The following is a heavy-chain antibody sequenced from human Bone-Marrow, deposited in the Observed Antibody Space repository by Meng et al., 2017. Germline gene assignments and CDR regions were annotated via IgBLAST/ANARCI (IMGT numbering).Heavy chain of an antibody. J-gene: IGHJ4*02. Sequence: VQLVESGGGVVQPGRSLRLSCAASGFTFSSYAMSWVRQAPGKGLEWVSAISGSAGSTYYADSMKGRFTISRDNFKNTLYLQMNSLRAEDTAVYYCAKEMDSKGLFDYWGQGTLVTVSS. CDR1: GFTFSSYA. D-gene: IGHD4-11*01. CDR2: ISGSAGST. CDR3: AKEMDSKGLFDY. V-gene: IGHV3-23*04.